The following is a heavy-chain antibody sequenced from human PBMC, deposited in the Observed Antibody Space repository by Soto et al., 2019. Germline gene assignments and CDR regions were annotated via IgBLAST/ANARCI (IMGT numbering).Heavy chain of an antibody. CDR3: ARVGYCSRTSCDGAGYNWFDP. J-gene: IGHJ5*02. CDR2: IIPILGIA. D-gene: IGHD2-2*01. CDR1: GGTFSSYT. V-gene: IGHV1-69*02. Sequence: QVQLVQSGAEVKKPGSSVKVSCKASGGTFSSYTISWVRQAPGQGLEWMGRIIPILGIANYAQKFQGRVTIPADESTSAAYMELRSLRAEDTAVYYCARVGYCSRTSCDGAGYNWFDPWGQGTLVTVSS.